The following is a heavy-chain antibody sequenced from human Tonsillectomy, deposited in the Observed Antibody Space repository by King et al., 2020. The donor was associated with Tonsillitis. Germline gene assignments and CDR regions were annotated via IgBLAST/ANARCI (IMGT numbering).Heavy chain of an antibody. CDR3: ARGLLRYFDD. V-gene: IGHV4-61*02. CDR2: IYTSGST. D-gene: IGHD3-9*01. Sequence: QLQESGPGLVKPSQTLSLTCTVSNGSITSGNYYWSWIRQPAGKGLEWIGRIYTSGSTNYIPSLKSRVTMSVDTSKNQFSLKLSSVTAADTAVYSCARGLLRYFDDWGQGTLVTVSS. J-gene: IGHJ4*02. CDR1: NGSITSGNYY.